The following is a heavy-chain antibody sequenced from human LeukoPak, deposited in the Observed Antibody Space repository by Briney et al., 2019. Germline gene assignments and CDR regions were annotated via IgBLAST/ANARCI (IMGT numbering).Heavy chain of an antibody. CDR1: GFTFSSYS. V-gene: IGHV3-21*01. Sequence: PGGSLRLSCAASGFTFSSYSMNWVRQAPGKGLQWVSSITSSSSYIYYADSVKGRFTISRDNAKKSVYLQMNSLRAEDTAVYYCARDGYYPTSIYHYLFDCWGQGTLVTVSS. CDR2: ITSSSSYI. CDR3: ARDGYYPTSIYHYLFDC. J-gene: IGHJ4*02. D-gene: IGHD3-22*01.